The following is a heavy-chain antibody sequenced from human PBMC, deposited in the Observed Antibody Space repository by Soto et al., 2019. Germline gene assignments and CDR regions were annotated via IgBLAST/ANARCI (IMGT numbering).Heavy chain of an antibody. D-gene: IGHD3-9*01. V-gene: IGHV2-70*11. CDR3: ARMGQYYDILTGYWSGYYFDY. CDR1: GFSLSTSGMC. Sequence: GSGPTLVNPTQTLTLTCTFSGFSLSTSGMCVSWIRQPPGKALEWLARIDWDDDKYYSTSLKTRLTISKDTSKNKVVLTITNMKPVDTATYYCARMGQYYDILTGYWSGYYFDYWGQGTLVTVSS. J-gene: IGHJ4*02. CDR2: IDWDDDK.